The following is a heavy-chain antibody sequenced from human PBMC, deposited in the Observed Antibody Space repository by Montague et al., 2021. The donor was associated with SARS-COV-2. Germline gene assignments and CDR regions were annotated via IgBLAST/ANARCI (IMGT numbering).Heavy chain of an antibody. J-gene: IGHJ6*02. CDR3: AKAGDTMVRGVITSYYYYGMDV. CDR2: ISGSGGST. Sequence: SLRLSCAASGFTFSSYAMSWVRQAPGKGLEWVSAISGSGGSTYYADSVKGRFTISRDNSKNTLYLQMSSLRAEDTAVYYCAKAGDTMVRGVITSYYYYGMDVWGQGTTGTVSS. D-gene: IGHD3-10*01. CDR1: GFTFSSYA. V-gene: IGHV3-23*01.